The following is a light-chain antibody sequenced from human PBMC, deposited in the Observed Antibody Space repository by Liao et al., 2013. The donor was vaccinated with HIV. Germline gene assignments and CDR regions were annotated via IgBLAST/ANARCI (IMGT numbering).Light chain of an antibody. Sequence: SYELTQPPSVSVSPGGTATLTCGGINIGTKRVHWHQQKAGQAPVVVMSYDSDRPSGIPERFSGSNSGNTATLTISRVEAGDEASYYCQVWDRSSDHPVFGGGTKVTVL. V-gene: IGLV3-21*04. CDR3: QVWDRSSDHPV. J-gene: IGLJ2*01. CDR2: YDS. CDR1: NIGTKR.